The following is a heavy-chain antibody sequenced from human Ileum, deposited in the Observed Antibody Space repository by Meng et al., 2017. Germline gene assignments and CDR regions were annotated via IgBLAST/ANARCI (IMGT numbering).Heavy chain of an antibody. J-gene: IGHJ4*02. CDR1: GYIFTRYG. D-gene: IGHD4-23*01. Sequence: QVQLVQSGAELKKPGASVMVSCKASGYIFTRYGIGWVRQAPGQGLEWMGWISAYSGNTKYAQKLQGRVTMTTDTSTSTAYMELRNLRSDDTAVYYCARDTVGTTLGDYWGQGTLVTVSS. V-gene: IGHV1-18*01. CDR3: ARDTVGTTLGDY. CDR2: ISAYSGNT.